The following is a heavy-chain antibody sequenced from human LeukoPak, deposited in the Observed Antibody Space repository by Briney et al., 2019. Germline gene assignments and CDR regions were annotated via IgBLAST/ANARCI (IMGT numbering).Heavy chain of an antibody. J-gene: IGHJ5*02. CDR1: GYTLNELS. V-gene: IGHV1-24*01. CDR2: FDPEYGET. D-gene: IGHD3-3*01. Sequence: ASVKVSCKVSGYTLNELSIHWVRQAAGKGLEWMGGFDPEYGETVYAQKFQGRVTMAEDTSTDTAYMELSSLRSEDTAVYYCAPLDFWVPSTWGQGTLVTVSP. CDR3: APLDFWVPST.